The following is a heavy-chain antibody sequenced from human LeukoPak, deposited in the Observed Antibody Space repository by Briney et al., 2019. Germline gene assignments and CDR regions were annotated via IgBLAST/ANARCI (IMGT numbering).Heavy chain of an antibody. V-gene: IGHV3-23*01. CDR2: ISGSGGST. J-gene: IGHJ4*02. CDR1: GFSFSTYA. D-gene: IGHD5-18*01. CDR3: AKQTGYNYGNFDY. Sequence: GGSLRLSCAASGFSFSTYAMSWVRQAPGKGLEWVSAISGSGGSTYYADSVKGRFTISRDNSKNTVYLQMNSLRAEDTAVYYCAKQTGYNYGNFDYWGQGTLVTVSS.